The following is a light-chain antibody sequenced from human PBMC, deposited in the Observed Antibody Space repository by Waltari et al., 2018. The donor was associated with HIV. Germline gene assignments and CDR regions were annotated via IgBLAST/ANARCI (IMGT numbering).Light chain of an antibody. CDR2: WAS. V-gene: IGKV4-1*01. Sequence: DIVMTQSPDSLAVSLGERATINCQSSQSVLYNSNNKNYLAWYQQQTRQPPKLLIYWASTRESGVPDRFSGSGSGTDFTLTISSLQAEDVAVYYCQQYYSTPRTFGQGTKVEIK. J-gene: IGKJ1*01. CDR1: QSVLYNSNNKNY. CDR3: QQYYSTPRT.